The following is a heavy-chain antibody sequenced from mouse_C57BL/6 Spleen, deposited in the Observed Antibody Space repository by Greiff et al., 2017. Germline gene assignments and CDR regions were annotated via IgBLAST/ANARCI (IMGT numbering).Heavy chain of an antibody. CDR1: GYTFTSYW. CDR3: ARGITTVVAPGGSYYFDY. Sequence: QVQLQQPGAELVKPGASVKLSCKASGYTFTSYWMHWVKRRPGRGLEWIGRIDPNSGGTKYNEKFKSKATLTVDKPSSTAYMQLSSLTSEDSAVYYCARGITTVVAPGGSYYFDYWGQGTTLTVSS. V-gene: IGHV1-72*01. J-gene: IGHJ2*01. CDR2: IDPNSGGT. D-gene: IGHD1-1*01.